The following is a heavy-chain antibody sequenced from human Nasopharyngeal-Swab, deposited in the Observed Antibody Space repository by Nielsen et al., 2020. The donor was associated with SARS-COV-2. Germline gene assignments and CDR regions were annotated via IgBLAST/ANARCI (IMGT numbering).Heavy chain of an antibody. V-gene: IGHV3-53*01. J-gene: IGHJ2*01. D-gene: IGHD6-19*01. Sequence: GESLKISCAASGFTVSSHYMSWVRQAPGKGLEWVSVIYSGGSTYYADSVKGRFTISRDNSKNTLYLQMNSLRAEDTAVYYCARDTGSGWSDWYFDLWGRGTLVTVSS. CDR3: ARDTGSGWSDWYFDL. CDR2: IYSGGST. CDR1: GFTVSSHY.